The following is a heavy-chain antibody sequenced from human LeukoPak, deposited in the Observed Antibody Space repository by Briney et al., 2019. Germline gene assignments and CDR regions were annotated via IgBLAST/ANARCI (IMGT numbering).Heavy chain of an antibody. CDR1: GGSISSGGYY. CDR3: ARHSVGMGRPWYFDL. D-gene: IGHD1-14*01. J-gene: IGHJ2*01. CDR2: IYHSGST. V-gene: IGHV4-30-2*01. Sequence: NASQTLSLTCTVSGGSISSGGYYWSWIRQPPGKGLEWIGYIYHSGSTYYNPSLKSRVTISVDRSKNQFSLKLSSVTAADTAVYYCARHSVGMGRPWYFDLWGRGTLVTVSS.